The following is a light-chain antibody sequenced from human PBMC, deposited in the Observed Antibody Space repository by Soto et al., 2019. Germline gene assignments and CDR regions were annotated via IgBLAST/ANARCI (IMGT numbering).Light chain of an antibody. J-gene: IGLJ1*01. CDR2: DTS. V-gene: IGLV7-43*01. CDR3: LLYYGGVYV. Sequence: QAVVTQEPSLTVSPGGTVTLTCTSSTGAVTTGYYPTWFQQKPGQGTRALIYDTSKKHSWTPARFSGSLLGGKAALTLSGVQPEDEAEYYCLLYYGGVYVFGTGTKVTVL. CDR1: TGAVTTGYY.